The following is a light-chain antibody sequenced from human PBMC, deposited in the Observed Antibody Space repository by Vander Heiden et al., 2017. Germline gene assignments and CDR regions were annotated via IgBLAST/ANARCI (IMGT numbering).Light chain of an antibody. Sequence: QSVLTQPPSVSAAQGQRVTIACSGRRSNSGNKYVSWYQHLPGTSPKLLIYDNNKRPSGIPDRFSGSKSGTSATLGITGLQTGDEADYYCATWDTSLSAVVFGGGTKLTVL. J-gene: IGLJ2*01. CDR2: DNN. CDR1: RSNSGNKY. CDR3: ATWDTSLSAVV. V-gene: IGLV1-51*01.